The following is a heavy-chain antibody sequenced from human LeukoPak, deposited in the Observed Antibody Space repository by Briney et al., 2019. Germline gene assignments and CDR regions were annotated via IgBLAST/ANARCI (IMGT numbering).Heavy chain of an antibody. J-gene: IGHJ6*02. CDR2: ISNDGTNE. Sequence: GGSLRLSCAASGFRFNTYGMHWVPQAPGRGREWVALISNDGTNEYYGDSVKGRFTISRDNSKNTLYLQMNSLRGEDTAVYYCAKYSSSSNYYYGMDVWGQGTTVTVSS. CDR1: GFRFNTYG. V-gene: IGHV3-30*18. CDR3: AKYSSSSNYYYGMDV. D-gene: IGHD6-6*01.